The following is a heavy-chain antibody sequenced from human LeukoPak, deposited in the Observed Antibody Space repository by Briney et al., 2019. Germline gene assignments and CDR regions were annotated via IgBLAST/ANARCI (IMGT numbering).Heavy chain of an antibody. CDR3: AREGGGSTTSFDY. V-gene: IGHV4-31*03. CDR2: IYYSGST. Sequence: SETLSLTCTVSGDSISSGGYYWSWIRQHPGKGLEWIGYIYYSGSTYYNPSLKSRVTISVDTSKNQFSLKLSSVTAADTAVYYCAREGGGSTTSFDYWGQGTLVTVSS. D-gene: IGHD1-1*01. CDR1: GDSISSGGYY. J-gene: IGHJ4*02.